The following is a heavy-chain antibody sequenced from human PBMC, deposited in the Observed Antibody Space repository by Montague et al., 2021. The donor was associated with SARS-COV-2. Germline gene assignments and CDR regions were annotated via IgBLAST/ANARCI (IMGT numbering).Heavy chain of an antibody. D-gene: IGHD6-13*01. CDR2: INYSGST. CDR1: GGSISSYY. V-gene: IGHV4-39*01. J-gene: IGHJ3*02. CDR3: EGHRWTGQQVHAFDI. Sequence: SETLSLTCTVSGGSISSYYWCWIRKPPAQGLERIGSINYSGSTYNNPSPKRRVTITVDTSKNQFPLKLSSVTAADRDVYYCEGHRWTGQQVHAFDIWGQGTMVTVSS.